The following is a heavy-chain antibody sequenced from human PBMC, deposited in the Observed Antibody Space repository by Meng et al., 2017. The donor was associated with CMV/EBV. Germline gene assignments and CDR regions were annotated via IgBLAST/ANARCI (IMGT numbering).Heavy chain of an antibody. CDR3: ARDRLYCSSTSCYFQH. CDR1: GFTFSSYS. D-gene: IGHD2-2*01. Sequence: GESLKISCAASGFTFSSYSMNWVRQAPGKGLEWVSSISSSSSYIYYADSVKGRFTISRDNSKNTLYLQMNSLRAEDTAVYYCARDRLYCSSTSCYFQHWGQGTLVTVSS. J-gene: IGHJ1*01. CDR2: ISSSSSYI. V-gene: IGHV3-21*01.